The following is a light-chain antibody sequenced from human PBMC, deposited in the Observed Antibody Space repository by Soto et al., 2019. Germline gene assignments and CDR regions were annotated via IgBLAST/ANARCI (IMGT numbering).Light chain of an antibody. V-gene: IGKV3-15*01. CDR2: GAS. J-gene: IGKJ3*01. CDR1: PSVSSN. CDR3: QQYNNRPPFA. Sequence: ETIMTQSPATLSVSPGERATLTCWAGPSVSSNLAWSQQKPGQAPRLLIDGASTRATGIPARFSGSGSVAQFTLAISSLQSDDSAVYYCQQYNNRPPFAFGPGTRLDVK.